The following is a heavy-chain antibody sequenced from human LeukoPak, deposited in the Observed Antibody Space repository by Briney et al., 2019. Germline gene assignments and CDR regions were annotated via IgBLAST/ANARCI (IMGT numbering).Heavy chain of an antibody. D-gene: IGHD3-22*01. CDR2: IYYTGVT. CDR3: ARGGSGYPLDY. J-gene: IGHJ4*02. V-gene: IGHV4-59*01. CDR1: SGSMSSYY. Sequence: SETLSLTCAVSSGSMSSYYWSSIWQPPGKGLEWIGYIYYTGVTNYSPSLKRRLTISLDTAMKQFSLNLRSVTAADTAMYYCARGGSGYPLDYWGQGTLVTVSS.